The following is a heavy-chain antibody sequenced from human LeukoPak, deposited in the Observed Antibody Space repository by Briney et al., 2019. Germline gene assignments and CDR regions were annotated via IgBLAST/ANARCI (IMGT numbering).Heavy chain of an antibody. Sequence: PSETLSLTCGVDGGSFSGYDWTWVRQPHGKGLEWIGQINYGGDTNYNPSLKSRVTISVDTSKNQFSLKVTFVTAADTAVYYCARGLGWQVTPMGLFYMDVWGEGATVIVSS. V-gene: IGHV4-34*01. D-gene: IGHD2-21*02. CDR2: INYGGDT. CDR3: ARGLGWQVTPMGLFYMDV. CDR1: GGSFSGYD. J-gene: IGHJ6*03.